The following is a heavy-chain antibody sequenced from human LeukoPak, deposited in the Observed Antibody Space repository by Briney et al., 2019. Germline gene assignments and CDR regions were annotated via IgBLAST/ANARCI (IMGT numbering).Heavy chain of an antibody. CDR3: ARDRFGEDYMDV. V-gene: IGHV4-30-4*02. CDR1: GGSISSGDYY. J-gene: IGHJ6*03. CDR2: IYYSGST. Sequence: SETLSLTCTVSGGSISSGDYYWSWIRQPPGKGLEWIGYIYYSGSTYYNPSLKSRVTISVDTSKNQFSLKLSSVTAADTAVYYCARDRFGEDYMDVWGKGTTVTVSS. D-gene: IGHD3-10*01.